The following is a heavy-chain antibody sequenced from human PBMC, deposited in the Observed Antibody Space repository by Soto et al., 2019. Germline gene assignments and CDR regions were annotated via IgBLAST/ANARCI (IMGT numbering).Heavy chain of an antibody. CDR1: GGTFSTYS. V-gene: IGHV1-69*02. J-gene: IGHJ3*02. D-gene: IGHD2-21*01. CDR3: TIGSWSGEVFDI. Sequence: QVQLVQSGAEVKKPGSSVKVSCKDSGGTFSTYSMFWVQQAPGQGLEWMGRIIPMLGIRNYAQRFQDRVTITADRSTATAPMELSSLRSEDTALYYCTIGSWSGEVFDIWGQGTMVTVSS. CDR2: IIPMLGIR.